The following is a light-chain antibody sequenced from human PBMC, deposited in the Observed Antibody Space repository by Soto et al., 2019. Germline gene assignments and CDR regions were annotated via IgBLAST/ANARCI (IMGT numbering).Light chain of an antibody. Sequence: QSALTQPASVSGSPGQSITISCTGTSSDIGGYNYVSWYQQHPGKAPKLLIYDVTNRPSGVSDRFSGSKSGNTASLTISGLQAEDEADYYCSSYTGSGHLGVFGGGTKLTVL. V-gene: IGLV2-14*03. CDR2: DVT. CDR1: SSDIGGYNY. CDR3: SSYTGSGHLGV. J-gene: IGLJ2*01.